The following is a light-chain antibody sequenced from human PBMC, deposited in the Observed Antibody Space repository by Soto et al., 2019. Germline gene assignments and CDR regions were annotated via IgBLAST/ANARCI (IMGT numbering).Light chain of an antibody. J-gene: IGKJ2*01. V-gene: IGKV3-11*01. CDR3: QQRSSWPYT. CDR1: QSVSSY. Sequence: EIVLTQSPATLSLSPGERATLSCRASQSVSSYLAWYRQKPGQAPRLLIYDASNRATGVPARFSGSGSGTDFTLTINRLEPEDFAVYYCQQRSSWPYTFGQGTKLEIK. CDR2: DAS.